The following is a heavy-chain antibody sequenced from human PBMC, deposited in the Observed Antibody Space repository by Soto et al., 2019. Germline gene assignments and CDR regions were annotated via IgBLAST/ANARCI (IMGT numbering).Heavy chain of an antibody. D-gene: IGHD3-22*01. CDR3: ASQHYYDSSGYYVGY. CDR1: GGSLINGDYY. CDR2: IHYSGST. V-gene: IGHV4-39*01. Sequence: TSETLSLTCTVSGGSLINGDYYWTWIRQPPGKGLEWIGNIHYSGSTYYDSSLKSRVTISVDTSKNQFSLKLSSVTAADTAVYYCASQHYYDSSGYYVGYWGQGTLVTVSS. J-gene: IGHJ4*02.